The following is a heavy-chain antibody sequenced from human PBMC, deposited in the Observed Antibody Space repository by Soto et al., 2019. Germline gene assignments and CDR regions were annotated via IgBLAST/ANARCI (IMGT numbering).Heavy chain of an antibody. CDR1: GFTVSTKY. V-gene: IGHV3-66*01. CDR3: ARDPWAADY. Sequence: PGGFLRLSCAASGFTVSTKYVSWVRQAPGKGLEWVSVIYSGGSTFYADSVRGRFTISRDNSKNTVNLQMNSLRAEDTAVYYCARDPWAADYWGQGTLVTVSS. CDR2: IYSGGST. D-gene: IGHD3-16*01. J-gene: IGHJ4*02.